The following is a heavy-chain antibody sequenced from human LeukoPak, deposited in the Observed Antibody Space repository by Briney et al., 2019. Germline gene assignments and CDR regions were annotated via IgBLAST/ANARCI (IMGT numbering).Heavy chain of an antibody. CDR3: ARGLVGRAWFDP. V-gene: IGHV3-48*02. J-gene: IGHJ5*02. CDR1: GFTFSSYS. D-gene: IGHD3-9*01. Sequence: GGSLRLSCAASGFTFSSYSMNWVRQAPGKGLEWVSYISSSRSTIYYADSVKGRFTISRDNAKNSLYLQMNSLRDEDTAVYYCARGLVGRAWFDPWGQGTLVTVSS. CDR2: ISSSRSTI.